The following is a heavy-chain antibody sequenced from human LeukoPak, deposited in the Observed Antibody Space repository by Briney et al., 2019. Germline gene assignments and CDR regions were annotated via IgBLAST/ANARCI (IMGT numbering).Heavy chain of an antibody. V-gene: IGHV4-39*07. CDR1: GGSISSSSYY. CDR3: ARASGSSGHYYYYMDV. Sequence: SETLSLTCTVSGGSISSSSYYWGWIRQPPGKGLEWIGSIYYSGSTNYNPSLKSRVTISVDTSKNQFSLKLSSVTAADTAVYYCARASGSSGHYYYYMDVWGKGTTVTVSS. J-gene: IGHJ6*03. D-gene: IGHD6-13*01. CDR2: IYYSGST.